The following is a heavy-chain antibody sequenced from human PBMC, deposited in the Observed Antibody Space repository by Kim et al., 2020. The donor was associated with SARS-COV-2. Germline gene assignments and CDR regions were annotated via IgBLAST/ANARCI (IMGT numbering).Heavy chain of an antibody. CDR1: GGSISSDY. CDR3: SSHTARYCNFD. CDR2: IYYTWST. Sequence: SETLSLTCTVSGGSISSDYWSWIWKPQGTGQELIWYIYYTWSTNTNPSPKIQVTVSVSAAKTKYYLKLSSGTAPDTALAYCSSHTARYCNFD. D-gene: IGHD1-26*01. V-gene: IGHV4-59*08. J-gene: IGHJ4*01.